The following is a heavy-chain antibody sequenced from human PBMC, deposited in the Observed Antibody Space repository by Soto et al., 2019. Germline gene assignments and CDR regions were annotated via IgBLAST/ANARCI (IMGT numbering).Heavy chain of an antibody. CDR2: IGADGDGI. CDR1: GFNFSDHY. CDR3: AKYSTTAASRYFDL. Sequence: GGSLRLSCAASGFNFSDHYMNWVRQAPGKGLEWVSVIGADGDGIQYADPVEGRFTISRDNSQSSLYLQMNSLRAEDTAVYYCAKYSTTAASRYFDLWGQGTLVTVSS. J-gene: IGHJ4*02. D-gene: IGHD1-1*01. V-gene: IGHV3-23*01.